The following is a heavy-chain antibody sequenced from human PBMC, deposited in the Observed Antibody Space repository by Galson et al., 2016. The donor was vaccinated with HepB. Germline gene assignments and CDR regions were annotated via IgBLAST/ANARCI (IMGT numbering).Heavy chain of an antibody. J-gene: IGHJ6*02. D-gene: IGHD5-24*01. CDR3: TTDQTTEIHYYYYAMDV. V-gene: IGHV3-15*01. CDR2: IKRKIDGATT. CDR1: GFSLSNNW. Sequence: SLRLSCAASGFSLSNNWMSWVRQAPGKGLEWVGRIKRKIDGATTDYAAPVKGRFTISRDDSINTLYLQMSSLKTEDTAVNYCTTDQTTEIHYYYYAMDVWGQGTTVTVSS.